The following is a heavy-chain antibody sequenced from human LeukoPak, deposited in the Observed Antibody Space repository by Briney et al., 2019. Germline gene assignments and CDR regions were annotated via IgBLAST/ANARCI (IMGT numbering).Heavy chain of an antibody. CDR1: GFTFSSYA. V-gene: IGHV3-23*01. CDR3: AKGERWFGERGFDP. J-gene: IGHJ5*02. D-gene: IGHD3-10*01. Sequence: PGGSLRLSCAASGFTFSSYAMNWVRQAPGKGLEWVSAISDRGGSTYYADSVKGRFTISRDNSKNTLYLQMNSLRAEDTAVYYCAKGERWFGERGFDPWGQGTLVTVSS. CDR2: ISDRGGST.